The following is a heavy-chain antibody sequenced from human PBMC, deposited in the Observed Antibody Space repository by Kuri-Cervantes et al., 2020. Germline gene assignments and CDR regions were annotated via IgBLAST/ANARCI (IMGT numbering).Heavy chain of an antibody. V-gene: IGHV4-4*07. D-gene: IGHD6-13*01. CDR2: IYTSGST. J-gene: IGHJ6*02. CDR3: ARVGAAAGTYYYYSGMDV. Sequence: SETLSLTCPVSGGSISSYYWSWTRQPAGKGLEWIGRIYTSGSTNYNPSLKSRVTMSVDTSKNQFSLKLSSVTAADTAVYYCARVGAAAGTYYYYSGMDVWGQGTTVTVSS. CDR1: GGSISSYY.